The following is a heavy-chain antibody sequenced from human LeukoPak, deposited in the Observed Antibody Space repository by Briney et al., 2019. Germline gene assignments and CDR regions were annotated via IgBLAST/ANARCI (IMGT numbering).Heavy chain of an antibody. V-gene: IGHV7-4-1*02. J-gene: IGHJ4*02. Sequence: ASVKVSCKASGYTFTSYAMNWVRQAPGQGLEWMGWIDTNTGNPTYAQGFTGRFVFSLDTSVSTAYLQISSLKAEDTAVYYCARDVRDMHTRIFCDFWGQGTQVTVSS. D-gene: IGHD2-15*01. CDR3: ARDVRDMHTRIFCDF. CDR2: IDTNTGNP. CDR1: GYTFTSYA.